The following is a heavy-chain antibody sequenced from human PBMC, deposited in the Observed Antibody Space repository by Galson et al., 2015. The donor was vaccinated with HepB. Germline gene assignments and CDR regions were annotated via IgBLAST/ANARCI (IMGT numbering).Heavy chain of an antibody. CDR3: ARDSGDYRDGFDI. CDR2: IWYDGSNK. D-gene: IGHD4-17*01. Sequence: SLRLSCAASGFTFSSYGMHWVRQAPGKGLEWVAVIWYDGSNKCYADSVKGRFTISRDNSKNTLYLQMNSLRAEDTAVYYCARDSGDYRDGFDIWGQGTMVTVSS. CDR1: GFTFSSYG. V-gene: IGHV3-33*08. J-gene: IGHJ3*02.